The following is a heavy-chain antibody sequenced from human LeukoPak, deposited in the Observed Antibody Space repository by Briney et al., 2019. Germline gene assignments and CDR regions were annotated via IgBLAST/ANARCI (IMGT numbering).Heavy chain of an antibody. CDR2: INPNSGGT. V-gene: IGHV1-2*02. Sequence: ASVKVSCKASGYTFTGYYMHWVRQAPGQGLEWMGWINPNSGGTNYAQKFQGRVTMTRDTSISTAYMELSRLRSDDTAVYYCARSDIVVVVGAYGMDVWGQGTTVTVSS. D-gene: IGHD2-15*01. CDR1: GYTFTGYY. CDR3: ARSDIVVVVGAYGMDV. J-gene: IGHJ6*02.